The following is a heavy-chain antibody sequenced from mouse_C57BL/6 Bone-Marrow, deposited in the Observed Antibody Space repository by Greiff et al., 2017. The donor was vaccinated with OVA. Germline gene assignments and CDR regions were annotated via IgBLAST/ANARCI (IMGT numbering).Heavy chain of an antibody. Sequence: EVKVVESEGGLVQPGSSMKLSCTASGFTFSDYYMAWVRQVPEKGLEWVANINYDGSSTYYLDSLKSRFIISRDNAKNILYLQMSSLKSEDTATYYCAREIYDGYYKGYYFDYWGQGTTLTVSS. CDR3: AREIYDGYYKGYYFDY. D-gene: IGHD2-3*01. CDR2: INYDGSST. V-gene: IGHV5-16*01. CDR1: GFTFSDYY. J-gene: IGHJ2*01.